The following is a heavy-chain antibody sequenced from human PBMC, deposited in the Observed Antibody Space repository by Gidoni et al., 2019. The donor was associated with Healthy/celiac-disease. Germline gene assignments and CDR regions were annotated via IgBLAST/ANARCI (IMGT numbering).Heavy chain of an antibody. J-gene: IGHJ4*02. CDR1: GGSISSYY. D-gene: IGHD2-15*01. CDR3: ASSVLCRGGSCYSVDY. Sequence: QVQLQESGPGLVKPSETLSLTCTVSGGSISSYYWSWIRQPPGKGLEWIGYIYYSGSTNYNPSLKSRVTISVDTSKIQFSLKLSSVTAADTAVYYCASSVLCRGGSCYSVDYWGQGTLVTVSS. V-gene: IGHV4-59*01. CDR2: IYYSGST.